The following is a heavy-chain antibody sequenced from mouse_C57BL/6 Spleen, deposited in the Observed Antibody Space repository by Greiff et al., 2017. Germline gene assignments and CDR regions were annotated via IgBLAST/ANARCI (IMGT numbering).Heavy chain of an antibody. V-gene: IGHV3-6*01. CDR3: ARGGNYAGPAFAY. Sequence: EVKLMESGPGLVKPSQSLSLTCSVTGYSITSGYYWNWIRQFPGNKLEWMGYISYDGSNNYNPSLKNRISITRDTSKNQFFLKLNSVTTEDTATYYCARGGNYAGPAFAYWGQGTLVTVSA. D-gene: IGHD2-1*01. CDR1: GYSITSGYY. CDR2: ISYDGSN. J-gene: IGHJ3*01.